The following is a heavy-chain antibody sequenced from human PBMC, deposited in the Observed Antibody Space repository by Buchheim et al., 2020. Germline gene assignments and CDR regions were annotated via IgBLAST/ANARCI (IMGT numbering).Heavy chain of an antibody. CDR2: ISGSGDVP. CDR3: AASLSGTRGRLPY. J-gene: IGHJ1*01. Sequence: EVQLLESGGGLVQPGGSLGLSCTASGFTFTSYAMNWVRQAPGKGLEWVSGISGSGDVPYYADSVKGRFTISRDNAKNTVYLHMNSLRAEDTAEYYCAASLSGTRGRLPYWGHGTL. CDR1: GFTFTSYA. D-gene: IGHD6-13*01. V-gene: IGHV3-23*01.